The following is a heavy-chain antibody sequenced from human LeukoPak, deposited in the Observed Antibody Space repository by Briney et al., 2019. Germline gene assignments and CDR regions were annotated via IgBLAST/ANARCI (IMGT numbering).Heavy chain of an antibody. CDR2: INPNSGGT. J-gene: IGHJ4*02. CDR1: GFTFSSYG. D-gene: IGHD2-15*01. CDR3: ARDGCSGGSCYSFDY. V-gene: IGHV1-2*06. Sequence: PGGSLRLSCAASGFTFSSYGMHWVRQAPGQGLEWMGRINPNSGGTNYAQKFQGRVTMTRDTSISTAYMELSRLRSDDTAVYYCARDGCSGGSCYSFDYWGQGTLVTVSS.